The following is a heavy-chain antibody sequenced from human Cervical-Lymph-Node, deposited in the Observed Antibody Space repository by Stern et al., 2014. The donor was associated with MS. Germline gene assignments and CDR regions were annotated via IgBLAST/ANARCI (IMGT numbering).Heavy chain of an antibody. CDR2: IFPGGADT. J-gene: IGHJ4*02. V-gene: IGHV5-51*01. CDR1: GYTFTSYW. CDR3: ARQRYFDY. Sequence: EDQLVESGPEVKRPGESLKISCQASGYTFTSYWIGWVRQMPGKGLEWIGIIFPGGADTRYSPSFQGQVTISADKSTSTAYLQWNNLKASDTAIYYCARQRYFDYWGQGTLVTVSS.